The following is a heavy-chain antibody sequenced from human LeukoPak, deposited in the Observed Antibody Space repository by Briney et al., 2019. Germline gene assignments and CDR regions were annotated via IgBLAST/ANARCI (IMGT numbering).Heavy chain of an antibody. CDR1: GYSFTSYW. V-gene: IGHV5-51*01. D-gene: IGHD3-22*01. CDR2: IYPGDSDT. CDR3: AIFPAYYYDSSGYYRIFDY. Sequence: GESLKISCKGSGYSFTSYWIGWVRQMPGKGLEWMGIIYPGDSDTRYSPSFQGQVTISADKSISTAYLQCSSLKASDTAMYYCAIFPAYYYDSSGYYRIFDYWGQGTLVTVSS. J-gene: IGHJ4*02.